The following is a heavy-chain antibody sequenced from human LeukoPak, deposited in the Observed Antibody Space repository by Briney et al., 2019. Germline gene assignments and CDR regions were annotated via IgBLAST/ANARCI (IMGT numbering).Heavy chain of an antibody. D-gene: IGHD1-14*01. Sequence: PSETLSLTCAVYGDSLGGYSWSWIRQAPGKGLEWIGEINHSGSTKYNPSLTSRVTISLDTSKDQFSLKLSSVTVADTAVYYCARDQQYHRPAGWFDPWGQGTLVTVSS. CDR3: ARDQQYHRPAGWFDP. J-gene: IGHJ5*02. CDR2: INHSGST. CDR1: GDSLGGYS. V-gene: IGHV4-34*01.